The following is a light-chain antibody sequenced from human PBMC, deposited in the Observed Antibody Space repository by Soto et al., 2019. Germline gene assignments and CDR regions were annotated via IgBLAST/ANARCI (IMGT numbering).Light chain of an antibody. CDR2: DAS. CDR1: QSVSGD. V-gene: IGKV3-11*01. CDR3: QQRSNWRPIT. J-gene: IGKJ5*01. Sequence: EIVFTQAPATLSVSPGERATLSCRASQSVSGDLAWYNHEPGQAPRLLIYDASTRALDTPVRFAGSGAGTDLTLTISSLEPQDFAVYYCQQRSNWRPITFGQGTRLEIK.